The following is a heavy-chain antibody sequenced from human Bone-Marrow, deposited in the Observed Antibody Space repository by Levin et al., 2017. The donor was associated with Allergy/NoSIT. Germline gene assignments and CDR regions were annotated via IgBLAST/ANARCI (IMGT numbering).Heavy chain of an antibody. Sequence: GGSLRLSCAASGFTFDDYAVSWFRQAPGKGLEWLGFIRSEDYGGTTEYAASVKGRFIISRDDSKSTAYLQMNSLKTDDTAVYYCTTHDFWSGSPSWFDPWGQEILVTVSS. J-gene: IGHJ5*02. CDR2: IRSEDYGGTT. CDR1: GFTFDDYA. V-gene: IGHV3-49*03. CDR3: TTHDFWSGSPSWFDP. D-gene: IGHD3-3*01.